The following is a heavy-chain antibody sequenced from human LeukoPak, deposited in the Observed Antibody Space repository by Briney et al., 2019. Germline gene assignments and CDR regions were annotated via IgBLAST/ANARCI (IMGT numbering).Heavy chain of an antibody. CDR3: AKDRAVSSGYYQFDY. Sequence: GGSLRLSCAAFGFTFSSYAMSWVRQAPGKGLEWVSAISGSGGSTYYADSVKGRFTISRDNSKNTLYLQMNSLRAEDTAVYYCAKDRAVSSGYYQFDYWGQGTLVTVSS. D-gene: IGHD3-22*01. V-gene: IGHV3-23*01. J-gene: IGHJ4*02. CDR1: GFTFSSYA. CDR2: ISGSGGST.